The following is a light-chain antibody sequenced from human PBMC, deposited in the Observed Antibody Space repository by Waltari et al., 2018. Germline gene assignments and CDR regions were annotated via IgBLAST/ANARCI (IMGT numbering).Light chain of an antibody. CDR1: TTNIGSNS. V-gene: IGLV1-47*01. J-gene: IGLJ3*02. CDR3: AAWDDSLRGFIM. CDR2: RND. Sequence: QSVLTQPPSASGTPGQRVTISCSGSTTNIGSNSVHWYQQLPGAAPKLLIYRNDQRASGVPDRFSGSKTGTSASLAISGLRSEDEADYYCAAWDDSLRGFIMFGGGTKLTVL.